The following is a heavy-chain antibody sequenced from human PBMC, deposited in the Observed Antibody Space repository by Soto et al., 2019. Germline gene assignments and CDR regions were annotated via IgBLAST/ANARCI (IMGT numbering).Heavy chain of an antibody. CDR3: ARDPSAAGFGELFTPPVGYFDY. J-gene: IGHJ4*02. Sequence: SETLSITCTVSGGSISSYYWSWIRQPPGKGLEWIGYIYYSGSTNYNPSLKSRVTISVDTSKNQFSLKLSSVTAVDTAVYYCARDPSAAGFGELFTPPVGYFDYWGQGTLVTVSS. D-gene: IGHD3-10*01. CDR1: GGSISSYY. CDR2: IYYSGST. V-gene: IGHV4-59*01.